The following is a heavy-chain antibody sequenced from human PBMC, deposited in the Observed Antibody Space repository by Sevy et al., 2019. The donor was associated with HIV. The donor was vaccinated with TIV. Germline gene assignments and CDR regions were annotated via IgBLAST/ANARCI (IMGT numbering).Heavy chain of an antibody. CDR3: ARDRKNYDSSGYPKGMDV. CDR1: GYTFTRYG. J-gene: IGHJ6*02. D-gene: IGHD3-22*01. CDR2: TSAYNGNT. Sequence: ASVKVSCKASGYTFTRYGITWVRQAPGQGLEWMGWTSAYNGNTNYAQKVQGRVTMTTDMSTSTAYMELRSLKSDDTAMYYCARDRKNYDSSGYPKGMDVWGQGTTVTVSS. V-gene: IGHV1-18*01.